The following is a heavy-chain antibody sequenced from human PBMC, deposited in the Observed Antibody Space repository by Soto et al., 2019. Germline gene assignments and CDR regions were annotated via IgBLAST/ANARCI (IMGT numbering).Heavy chain of an antibody. CDR1: GFSLRTNGVG. V-gene: IGHV2-5*02. CDR3: ARIKXXRGVIITDAFDT. Sequence: QVTLKESGRTLVKPTQTLTLTCSFSGFSLRTNGVGVGXXRQPXGKALECLARIYWDDDQRYNPSLKSRLTXXXXXXXXXXXXXXXXXXXXXXXXXXCARIKXXRGVIITDAFDTWGQGTMVTVSS. CDR2: IYWDDDQ. J-gene: IGHJ3*02. D-gene: IGHD3-10*01.